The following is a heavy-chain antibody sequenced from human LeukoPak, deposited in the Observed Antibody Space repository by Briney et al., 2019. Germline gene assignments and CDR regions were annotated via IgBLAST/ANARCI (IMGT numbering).Heavy chain of an antibody. D-gene: IGHD2-8*01. V-gene: IGHV3-21*01. Sequence: PGGSLRLSCAASGFTFSSYSTNWVRQAPGKGLEWVSSISSSSSYIYYADSVKGRFTISRDNAKNSLYLQMDSLRAEDTAVYYCARDLLMGILDYWGQGTLVTVSS. CDR2: ISSSSSYI. CDR3: ARDLLMGILDY. CDR1: GFTFSSYS. J-gene: IGHJ4*02.